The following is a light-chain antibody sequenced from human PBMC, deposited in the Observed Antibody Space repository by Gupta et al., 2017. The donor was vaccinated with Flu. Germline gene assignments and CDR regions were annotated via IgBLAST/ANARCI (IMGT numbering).Light chain of an antibody. V-gene: IGLV3-21*02. CDR2: DDS. Sequence: SDVLTQPPSVSVAPGHTASITCGGNDIGTNTDHWYQHKPGQAPVLVVYDDSDRPSGIPERFSGSNSGNTATLTISRVEAGDEADYYCQVWDSGSDHQVFGPGTRVTVL. CDR3: QVWDSGSDHQV. CDR1: DIGTNT. J-gene: IGLJ1*01.